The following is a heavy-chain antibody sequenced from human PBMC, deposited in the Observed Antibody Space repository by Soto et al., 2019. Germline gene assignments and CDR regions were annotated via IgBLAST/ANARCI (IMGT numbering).Heavy chain of an antibody. J-gene: IGHJ4*02. Sequence: SETLSLTCTVSGASISSGDYFWSWIRQSPGKGLEWIGYIYDSGSSYYNPSLKSRVTMSVDTSKNQFSLKLRSVTAADTAVYYCAREKGYISGPKNFDYWGQGTLVTV. CDR3: AREKGYISGPKNFDY. CDR1: GASISSGDYF. D-gene: IGHD5-12*01. CDR2: IYDSGSS. V-gene: IGHV4-30-4*01.